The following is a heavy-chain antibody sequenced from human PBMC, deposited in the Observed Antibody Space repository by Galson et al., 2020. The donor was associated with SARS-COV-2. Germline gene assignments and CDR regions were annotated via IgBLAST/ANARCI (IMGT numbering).Heavy chain of an antibody. D-gene: IGHD1-26*01. CDR1: GFTFSSYG. J-gene: IGHJ4*02. CDR3: AKGRGGSYSPPFDY. V-gene: IGHV3-30*18. Sequence: GGSLRLSCAASGFTFSSYGMHWVRQAPGKGLELVAAISYDGSNKYYADSVKGRFTISRDNSKNTLYLQMNSLRAEDTAVYYCAKGRGGSYSPPFDYWGQGTLVTVSS. CDR2: ISYDGSNK.